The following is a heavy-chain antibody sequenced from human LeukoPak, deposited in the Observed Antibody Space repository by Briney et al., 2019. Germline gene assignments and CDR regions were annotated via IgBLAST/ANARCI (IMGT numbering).Heavy chain of an antibody. J-gene: IGHJ4*02. CDR1: GGSFSGYY. CDR2: IYYSGST. Sequence: SETLSLTCAGYGGSFSGYYWSWIRQPPGKGLVWIGYIYYSGSTNYNPSLKSRVTISVDTSKNQFSLKLSSVTAADTAVYYCAGGYCSGGSCYDYWGQGTLVTVSS. D-gene: IGHD2-15*01. V-gene: IGHV4-34*01. CDR3: AGGYCSGGSCYDY.